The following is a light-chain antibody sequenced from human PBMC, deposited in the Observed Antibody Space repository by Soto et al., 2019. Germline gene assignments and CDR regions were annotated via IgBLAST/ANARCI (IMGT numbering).Light chain of an antibody. CDR1: SSNIGNHL. Sequence: QSVLPQPPPISAAPGQKVTISCSGSSSNIGNHLVSWYQQFPGTAPKLLIYENNKRPSGIPDRFSGSKSGTSATLGITGIQTGDEADYYCGTWDSSLSAYVFGTGTKVTVL. V-gene: IGLV1-51*02. CDR2: ENN. CDR3: GTWDSSLSAYV. J-gene: IGLJ1*01.